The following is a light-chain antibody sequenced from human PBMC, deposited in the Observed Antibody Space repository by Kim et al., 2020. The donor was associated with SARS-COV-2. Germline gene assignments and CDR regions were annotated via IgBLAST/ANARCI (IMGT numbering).Light chain of an antibody. V-gene: IGKV3-20*01. CDR1: QSVSGSY. J-gene: IGKJ1*01. Sequence: SPGERVVLSCWASQSVSGSYLAWNQRKPGQAPRLLIYGASSRATGIPEGFSGSGSGTDFTLTISRLEPEDFEVYYCQQYGNSPWTFGQGTKVYIK. CDR3: QQYGNSPWT. CDR2: GAS.